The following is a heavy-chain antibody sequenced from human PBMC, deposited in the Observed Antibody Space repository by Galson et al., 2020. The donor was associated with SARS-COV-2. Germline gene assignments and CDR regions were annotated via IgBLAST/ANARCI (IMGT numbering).Heavy chain of an antibody. CDR3: ARSPGITVARTFDF. Sequence: SQTLSLTCAISGDSVSSNSAAWNWIRQSPSRGIEWLGRTYYRSKWSSDYAVSVKSRITINPDTSKNQFSLQLNSVTPEDTAVYYCARSPGITVARTFDFWGQGTLVTVSS. CDR2: TYYRSKWSS. CDR1: GDSVSSNSAA. V-gene: IGHV6-1*01. D-gene: IGHD6-19*01. J-gene: IGHJ4*02.